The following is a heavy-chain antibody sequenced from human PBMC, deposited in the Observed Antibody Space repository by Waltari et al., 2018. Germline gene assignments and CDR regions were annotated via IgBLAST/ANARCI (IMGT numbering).Heavy chain of an antibody. CDR3: ARPFPTRRENMGESRSVL. J-gene: IGHJ4*02. CDR1: GFTFHNYA. V-gene: IGHV3-23*04. D-gene: IGHD3-16*01. CDR2: ISGNGETS. Sequence: DVQVVQSGGGLAQPGGSLRLSCEGSGFTFHNYAIAWVRQAPGKGLEWVSTISGNGETSFHADSVRGRLTISRDNSANLVSVQLNNLKVDDTAVYYCARPFPTRRENMGESRSVLWGQGILVTVSS.